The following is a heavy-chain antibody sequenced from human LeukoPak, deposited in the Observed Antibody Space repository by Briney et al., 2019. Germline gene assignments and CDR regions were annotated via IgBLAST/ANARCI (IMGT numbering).Heavy chain of an antibody. D-gene: IGHD3-10*01. V-gene: IGHV3-20*04. Sequence: TGGSLRLSCAASGFTFVDYGMSWVRQAPGKGLEWVSGINWNGGSTGYADSVKGRFTISRDNAKKSLYLQMNSLRVEDTALYYCARDIYGSGGYWGQGTLVTVSS. CDR3: ARDIYGSGGY. CDR1: GFTFVDYG. CDR2: INWNGGST. J-gene: IGHJ4*02.